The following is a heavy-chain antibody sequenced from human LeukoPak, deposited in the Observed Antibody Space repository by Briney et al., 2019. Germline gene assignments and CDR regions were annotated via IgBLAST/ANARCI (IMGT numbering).Heavy chain of an antibody. V-gene: IGHV3-48*03. J-gene: IGHJ4*02. CDR1: GFTFSSYE. D-gene: IGHD3-9*01. CDR2: ISSSGNTI. Sequence: PGGSLRLSCAASGFTFSSYEMNWVRQAPGKGLEWVSYISSSGNTIYYADSVKGRFTISRDNAKNSLYLQMNSLRAEDTAVYYCATTYYDILYLFYWGQGTLVTVSS. CDR3: ATTYYDILYLFY.